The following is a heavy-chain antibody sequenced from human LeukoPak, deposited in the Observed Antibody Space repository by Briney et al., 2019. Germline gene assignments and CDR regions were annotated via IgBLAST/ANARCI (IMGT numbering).Heavy chain of an antibody. Sequence: GGSLRLSCAASGFTVSSDHMSWVRQAPGKGLEWVSVIYSAGSTYSADSVKGRFTISRDNSKNTLYLQMNSLRAEDTAVYYCARAGRLPHPQYYFDSWGQGTLVTVSS. D-gene: IGHD6-25*01. CDR3: ARAGRLPHPQYYFDS. V-gene: IGHV3-53*01. CDR2: IYSAGST. CDR1: GFTVSSDH. J-gene: IGHJ4*02.